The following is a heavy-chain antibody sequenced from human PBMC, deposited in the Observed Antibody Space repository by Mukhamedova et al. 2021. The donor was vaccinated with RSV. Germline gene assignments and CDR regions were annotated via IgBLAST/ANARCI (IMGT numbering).Heavy chain of an antibody. CDR3: ARGGAGYSDTRGPIDL. V-gene: IGHV4-39*07. CDR1: YY. CDR2: IYYSGNT. D-gene: IGHD5-18*01. Sequence: YYWGWIRQPPGKGLEWIGNIYYSGNTYYSPSLKSRVTISVDTSKNHFSLQLTSLTAADTAVYYCARGGAGYSDTRGPIDLWGQGT. J-gene: IGHJ5*02.